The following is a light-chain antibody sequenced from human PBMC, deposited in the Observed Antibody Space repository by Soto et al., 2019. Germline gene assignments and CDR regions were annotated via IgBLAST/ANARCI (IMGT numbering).Light chain of an antibody. CDR2: EGS. Sequence: QSVLTQPASVSGSPGQTITISCTGTSSDVGSYNLVSWYQQHPGKATKLMIYEGSKRPSGVSNRFSGSKSGNTASLTISGLQAEDEAGYYCCSYAGSSTFYVFGTGTKVTVL. J-gene: IGLJ1*01. V-gene: IGLV2-23*03. CDR1: SSDVGSYNL. CDR3: CSYAGSSTFYV.